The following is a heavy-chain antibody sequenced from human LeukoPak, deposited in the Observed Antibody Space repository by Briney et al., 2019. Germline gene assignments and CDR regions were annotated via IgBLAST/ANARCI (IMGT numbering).Heavy chain of an antibody. J-gene: IGHJ4*02. V-gene: IGHV1-8*01. CDR3: ARGGLRYFDWLLSHYYFDY. Sequence: ASVKVSCKASGHTFTSYDINWVRQATGQGLEWMGWMNPNSGNTGYAQKFQGRVTMTRNTSISTAYMELSSLRSEDTAVYYCARGGLRYFDWLLSHYYFDYWGQGTLVTVSS. D-gene: IGHD3-9*01. CDR2: MNPNSGNT. CDR1: GHTFTSYD.